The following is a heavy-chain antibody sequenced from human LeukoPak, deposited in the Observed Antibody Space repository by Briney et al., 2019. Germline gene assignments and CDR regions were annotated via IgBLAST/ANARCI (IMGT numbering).Heavy chain of an antibody. V-gene: IGHV5-51*01. D-gene: IGHD3-16*02. J-gene: IGHJ4*02. CDR1: GYSFTSYW. CDR2: IYPGDSDT. Sequence: GGSLQISCKGSGYSFTSYWIGWVRQLPGKGLEWMGIIYPGDSDTRYSPSFQGQVTISADKSISTAYLQWSSLKASDTAMYYCARSEELSLYYFDYWGQGTLVTVSS. CDR3: ARSEELSLYYFDY.